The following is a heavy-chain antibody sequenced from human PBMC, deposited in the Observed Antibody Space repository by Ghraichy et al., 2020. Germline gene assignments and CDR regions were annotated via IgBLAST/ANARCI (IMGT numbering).Heavy chain of an antibody. CDR2: ISGSGGST. CDR1: GFTFSSYA. CDR3: AKGSYSKPQIYYYYGMDV. D-gene: IGHD4-11*01. V-gene: IGHV3-23*01. Sequence: GGSLRLSCAASGFTFSSYAMSWVRQAPGKGLEWVSAISGSGGSTYYADSVKGRFTISRDNSKNTLYLQMNSLRAEDTAVYYCAKGSYSKPQIYYYYGMDVWGQGTTVTVSS. J-gene: IGHJ6*02.